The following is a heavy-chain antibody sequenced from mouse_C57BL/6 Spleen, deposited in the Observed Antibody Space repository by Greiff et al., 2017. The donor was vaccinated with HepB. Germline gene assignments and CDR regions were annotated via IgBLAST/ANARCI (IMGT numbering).Heavy chain of an antibody. CDR3: ARSGSNYDAMDY. CDR2: INPGSGGT. J-gene: IGHJ4*01. CDR1: GYAFTNYL. V-gene: IGHV1-54*01. D-gene: IGHD2-5*01. Sequence: VKLQESGAELVRPGTSVKVSCKASGYAFTNYLIEWVKQRPGQGLEWIGVINPGSGGTNYNEKFKGKATLTADKSSSTAYMQLSSLTSEDSAVYFCARSGSNYDAMDYWGQGTSVTVSS.